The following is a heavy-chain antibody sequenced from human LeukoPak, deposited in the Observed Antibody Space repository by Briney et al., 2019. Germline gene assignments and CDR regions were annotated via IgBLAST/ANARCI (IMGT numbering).Heavy chain of an antibody. CDR3: VFDIWTSGGH. J-gene: IGHJ4*02. V-gene: IGHV3-48*03. CDR1: GFTFSNYD. CDR2: ISNNGKTI. Sequence: PGGSLRLSCAASGFTFSNYDMDRVRQAPGKGLEWVAFISNNGKTIYYADYVKGRFTISRDNARSSLYLQMNSLRAEDTAVYYCVFDIWTSGGHWWQGALVSVVS. D-gene: IGHD3-9*01.